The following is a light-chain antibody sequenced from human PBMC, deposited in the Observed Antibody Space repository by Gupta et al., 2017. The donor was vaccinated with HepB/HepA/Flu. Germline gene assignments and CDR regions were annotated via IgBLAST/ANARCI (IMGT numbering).Light chain of an antibody. CDR1: GSDVGVYNF. J-gene: IGLJ3*02. CDR2: DVI. CDR3: CSYAGDYTLV. V-gene: IGLV2-11*01. Sequence: QSALTQPRSVSGSPGQLITISCTGTGSDVGVYNFVSWYQQHPGNAPKLMIYDVIKRPSGVPDRFSGSKSGNTASLNISGLQAEDEAHYYCCSYAGDYTLVFGGGTKVTV.